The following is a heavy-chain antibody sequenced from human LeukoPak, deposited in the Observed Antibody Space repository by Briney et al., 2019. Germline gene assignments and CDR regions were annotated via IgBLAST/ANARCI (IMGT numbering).Heavy chain of an antibody. CDR3: ARDFRYYDILTGYSLGY. J-gene: IGHJ4*02. D-gene: IGHD3-9*01. CDR2: ISYDGSNK. Sequence: GGSLRLSCAASGFTFSSYAMHWVRQAPGKGLEWVAVISYDGSNKYYADSVKGRFTISRDNSKNTPYLQMNSLRAEDTAVYYCARDFRYYDILTGYSLGYWGQGTLVTVSS. V-gene: IGHV3-30-3*01. CDR1: GFTFSSYA.